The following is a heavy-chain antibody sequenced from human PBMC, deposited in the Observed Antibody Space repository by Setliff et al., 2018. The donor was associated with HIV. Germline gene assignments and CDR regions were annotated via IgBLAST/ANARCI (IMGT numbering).Heavy chain of an antibody. CDR2: IYTSGST. CDR1: GYSIRSGYY. J-gene: IGHJ6*03. V-gene: IGHV4-61*09. Sequence: LSLTCAVSGYSIRSGYYWGWIRQPAGKGLEWIGHIYTSGSTNYNPSLKSRVTMSVDTSKNQFSLKLSSVTAADTAVYYCARDVPWGDYYYYMDVWGKGTTVTVSS. D-gene: IGHD3-16*01. CDR3: ARDVPWGDYYYYMDV.